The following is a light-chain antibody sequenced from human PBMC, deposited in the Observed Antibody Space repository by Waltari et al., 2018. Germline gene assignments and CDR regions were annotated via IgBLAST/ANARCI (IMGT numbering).Light chain of an antibody. Sequence: IQMTQSPSSLSASVGDRVTITCRASQIINTFLNWYQQKPGEAPKLLIFTASRMQGGVPARFSGSGSGTEFSLTISSLQPDDFATYFCQQSFRIPYTFGQGTNVDI. CDR2: TAS. V-gene: IGKV1-39*01. CDR1: QIINTF. J-gene: IGKJ2*01. CDR3: QQSFRIPYT.